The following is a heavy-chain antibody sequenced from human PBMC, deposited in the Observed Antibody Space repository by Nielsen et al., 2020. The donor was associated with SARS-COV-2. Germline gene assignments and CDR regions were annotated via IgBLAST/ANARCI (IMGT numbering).Heavy chain of an antibody. CDR3: ARETIEHTSSFFDF. J-gene: IGHJ4*02. Sequence: GGSLRLSCAASGFTFRTYAMHWVRQAPGKGLEWVAIISFDGTTKYNEDSVKGRFTISRDNSKNTLYLEITSLRAEDTAVYYCARETIEHTSSFFDFWGQGTLVTVSS. D-gene: IGHD6-6*01. V-gene: IGHV3-30-3*01. CDR2: ISFDGTTK. CDR1: GFTFRTYA.